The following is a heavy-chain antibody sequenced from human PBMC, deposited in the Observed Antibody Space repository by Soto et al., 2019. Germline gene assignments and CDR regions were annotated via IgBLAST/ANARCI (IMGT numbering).Heavy chain of an antibody. CDR1: GGSFSSGDYY. V-gene: IGHV4-31*03. J-gene: IGHJ4*02. CDR2: IYSSGST. CDR3: ARGTGNWNLWYDFDY. Sequence: QVQMQESGPGQVKPSQTLSLTCTVSGGSFSSGDYYWSWIRQHPGKVLEWIGYIYSSGSTYYNPSRKSRVTISVDTSKKQFSLELSSVTAADTAVYYCARGTGNWNLWYDFDYWGQGNLVTVSS. D-gene: IGHD1-7*01.